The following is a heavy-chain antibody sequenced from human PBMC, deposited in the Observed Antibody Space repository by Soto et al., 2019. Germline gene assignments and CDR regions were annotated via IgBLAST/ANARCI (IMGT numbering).Heavy chain of an antibody. J-gene: IGHJ3*02. CDR3: ARTYYYDSSGYFYGFGLDI. CDR1: GGSISSYY. V-gene: IGHV4-59*01. CDR2: IYYSGST. D-gene: IGHD3-22*01. Sequence: SETLSLTCTVSGGSISSYYWSWIRQPPGKGLEWIGYIYYSGSTNYNPSLKSRVTISVDTSKNQFSLKLSSVTAADTAVYYCARTYYYDSSGYFYGFGLDIWGQGTMVT.